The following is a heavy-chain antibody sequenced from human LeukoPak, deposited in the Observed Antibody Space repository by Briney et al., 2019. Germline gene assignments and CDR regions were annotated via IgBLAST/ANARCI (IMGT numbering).Heavy chain of an antibody. D-gene: IGHD2-15*01. CDR1: GGSFSGYY. CDR3: ARGILGYCSGGSCYSFPH. Sequence: PSETLSLTCAVYGGSFSGYYWSWIRQPPGKGLEWIGEINHSGSTNYNPSLKSRVTISVDTSKYQFSLKLSSATAADTAVYYCARGILGYCSGGSCYSFPHWGQGTLVTVSS. CDR2: INHSGST. V-gene: IGHV4-34*01. J-gene: IGHJ1*01.